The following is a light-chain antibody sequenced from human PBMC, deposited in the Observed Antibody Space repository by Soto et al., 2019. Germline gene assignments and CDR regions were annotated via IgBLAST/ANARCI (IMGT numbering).Light chain of an antibody. CDR1: QDISNY. V-gene: IGKV1-33*01. Sequence: DIQMTQSPSSLSASVGDRVTITCPASQDISNYLNWYQQKPGKAPKLLIYDASNLETGVPSRFSGSGSGTDFTFTISSLQPEDFATYYCHQSYSSPVTFGGGTKVDIK. J-gene: IGKJ4*01. CDR2: DAS. CDR3: HQSYSSPVT.